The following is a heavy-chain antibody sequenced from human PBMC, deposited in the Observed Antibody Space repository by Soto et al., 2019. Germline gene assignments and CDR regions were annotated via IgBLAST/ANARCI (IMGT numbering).Heavy chain of an antibody. CDR1: GGSISSSSYY. CDR3: ARTYSSGWLLDY. V-gene: IGHV4-39*01. J-gene: IGHJ4*02. D-gene: IGHD6-19*01. CDR2: IYYSGST. Sequence: SETLSLSCTVSGGSISSSSYYWGWIRQPPGKGLEWIGSIYYSGSTYYNPSLKSRATISVDTSKNQFSLKLSSVTAADTAVYYCARTYSSGWLLDYWGQGTLVTVSS.